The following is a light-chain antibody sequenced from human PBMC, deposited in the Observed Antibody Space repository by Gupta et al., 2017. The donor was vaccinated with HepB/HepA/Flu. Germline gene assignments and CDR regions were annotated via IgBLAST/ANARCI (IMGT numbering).Light chain of an antibody. J-gene: IGKJ3*01. Sequence: DIQLTQSPSFLSASVGDRVTITCRASQGISSYLAWYQQKPGKAPKLLIYAASTLQSGVPSRFSGSGSGTEFTLTISSLQPEDFATYYCQQLNSYVFTFGPGTKVEIK. CDR1: QGISSY. V-gene: IGKV1-9*01. CDR3: QQLNSYVFT. CDR2: AAS.